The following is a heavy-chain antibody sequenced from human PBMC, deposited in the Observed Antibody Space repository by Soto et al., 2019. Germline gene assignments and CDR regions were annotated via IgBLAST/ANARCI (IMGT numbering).Heavy chain of an antibody. CDR2: IKGDGSLI. Sequence: EAQLVESGGGLVQPGGSLRLSCAASGFTFSSHWMSWVRQAPGKGLEWVANIKGDGSLIHYVDSVKGRFTISRDTAKNSGFLQMTSLRAEDTAVYYCVREWILWCQGTTVTVSS. V-gene: IGHV3-7*01. D-gene: IGHD5-12*01. CDR1: GFTFSSHW. J-gene: IGHJ6*02. CDR3: VREWIL.